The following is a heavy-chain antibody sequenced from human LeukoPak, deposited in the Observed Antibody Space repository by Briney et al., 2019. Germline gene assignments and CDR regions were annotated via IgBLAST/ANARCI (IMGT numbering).Heavy chain of an antibody. CDR3: AKDIEAVVAATFDY. J-gene: IGHJ4*02. Sequence: SLRLSCAASGFPFDDYAMHWVRQAPGRALEWVSGNSWNSGSIGYADSVKGRFTISRDNAKNSLYLQMNSLRAEDTALYYCAKDIEAVVAATFDYWGQGTLVTVSS. V-gene: IGHV3-9*01. D-gene: IGHD2-15*01. CDR1: GFPFDDYA. CDR2: NSWNSGSI.